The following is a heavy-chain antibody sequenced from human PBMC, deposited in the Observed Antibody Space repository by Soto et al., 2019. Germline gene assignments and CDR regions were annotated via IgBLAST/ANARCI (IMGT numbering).Heavy chain of an antibody. CDR3: SRDVVVGAKALNY. J-gene: IGHJ4*02. Sequence: QPGGSLRLSCAASGFTFSNYWMTWVRQAPGKGLEWVANIKEDESEKHYVDSVKGRFTISRDNAKNSLYLQMNSLRVEDTAVYFCSRDVVVGAKALNYWGQGALVTVSS. D-gene: IGHD2-15*01. CDR1: GFTFSNYW. CDR2: IKEDESEK. V-gene: IGHV3-7*01.